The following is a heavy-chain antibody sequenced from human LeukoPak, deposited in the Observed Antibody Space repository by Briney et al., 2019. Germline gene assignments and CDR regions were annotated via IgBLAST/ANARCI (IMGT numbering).Heavy chain of an antibody. D-gene: IGHD2-8*01. CDR1: GFTFSSYE. CDR3: ARTKSKVLIVDH. Sequence: GGSLRLSCAASGFTFSSYEMNWVRQAPGKGLEWVSYISSSGSTIYYADSVKGRFTISRDNAKNSLYLQMNSLRAEDTAVYYCARTKSKVLIVDHWGQGTLVTVSS. V-gene: IGHV3-48*03. CDR2: ISSSGSTI. J-gene: IGHJ4*02.